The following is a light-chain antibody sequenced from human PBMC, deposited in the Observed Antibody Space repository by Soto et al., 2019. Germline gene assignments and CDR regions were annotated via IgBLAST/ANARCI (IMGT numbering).Light chain of an antibody. J-gene: IGLJ2*01. CDR3: CSYTGSLTLL. CDR1: SSDVGGYDY. V-gene: IGLV2-14*01. CDR2: EVS. Sequence: QSALTQPASVSGSPGQSITISCTGSSSDVGGYDYVSWYQQHPGKAPKLMIYEVSNRPSGVSNRFSGSKSGNTASLTISGLQAKDEADYYCCSYTGSLTLLFGGGTKLTVL.